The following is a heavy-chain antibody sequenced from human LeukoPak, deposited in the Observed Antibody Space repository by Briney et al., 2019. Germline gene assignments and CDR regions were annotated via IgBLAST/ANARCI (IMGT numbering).Heavy chain of an antibody. V-gene: IGHV4-34*01. CDR1: GFTVSSNS. Sequence: PGGSLRLSCTVSGFTVSSNSMSWVRQPPGKGLEWIGEINHNGNTNFNSSLKSRVTMSVDTSKNQFSLKLSSVTAADTAVYYCARGKNLLELSPRIDYWGQGTLVTVSS. CDR2: INHNGNT. D-gene: IGHD3-16*02. J-gene: IGHJ4*02. CDR3: ARGKNLLELSPRIDY.